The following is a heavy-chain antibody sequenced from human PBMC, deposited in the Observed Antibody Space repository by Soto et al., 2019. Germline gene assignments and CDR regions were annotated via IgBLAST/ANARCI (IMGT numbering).Heavy chain of an antibody. Sequence: QVQLVQSGAEVREPGASVKVSCKASGYSFTSLDINWVRQTTGQGLEWMGWMQPSSGRTGYAQKFQGRVNMTRDTSIKTAYMELSSLTSDDTAFYYCARGVTAGVDYWGQGTLVTVSS. V-gene: IGHV1-8*01. J-gene: IGHJ4*02. CDR3: ARGVTAGVDY. D-gene: IGHD1-26*01. CDR1: GYSFTSLD. CDR2: MQPSSGRT.